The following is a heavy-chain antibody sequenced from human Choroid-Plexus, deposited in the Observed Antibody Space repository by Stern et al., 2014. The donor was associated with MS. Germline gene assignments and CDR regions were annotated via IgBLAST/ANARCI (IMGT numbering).Heavy chain of an antibody. D-gene: IGHD2/OR15-2a*01. Sequence: VQLVESGGGVVQPGRPLRLSCVASGFTFAGCAMHWVRQAPGKGLEWVAGVSYDGSNKYYADSVKGRFTISRDNSQNTLYMQISSLRPEDTAVYYCAKDRHYLTYFFDHWGQGSLVTVSS. J-gene: IGHJ5*02. CDR1: GFTFAGCA. V-gene: IGHV3-30*18. CDR2: VSYDGSNK. CDR3: AKDRHYLTYFFDH.